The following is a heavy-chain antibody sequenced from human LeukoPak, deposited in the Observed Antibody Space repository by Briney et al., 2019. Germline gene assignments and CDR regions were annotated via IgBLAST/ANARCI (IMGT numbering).Heavy chain of an antibody. J-gene: IGHJ4*02. CDR3: ARGDYYESRGYVAAY. V-gene: IGHV3-30*04. CDR1: AFTFRSYA. CDR2: ISYDGSNK. Sequence: PGGSLRLSCAASAFTFRSYAMHWVRQAPGKGLEWVAVISYDGSNKYYADSVKGRFTISRDNSKNTLYLEMNSLRAEDTAVYYCARGDYYESRGYVAAYWGQGTLVTVSS. D-gene: IGHD3-22*01.